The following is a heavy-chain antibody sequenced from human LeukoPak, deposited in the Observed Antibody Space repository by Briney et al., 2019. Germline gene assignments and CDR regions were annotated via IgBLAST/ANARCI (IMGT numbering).Heavy chain of an antibody. Sequence: GSLRLSCAASGFTFSSYWMSWVRQAPGKGLEWVANIKQDGSEKYYVDSVKGRFTISRDNAKNSLYLQMNSLRAEDTAVYYCARDSGYSYGLGVYWGQGILVTVSS. D-gene: IGHD5-18*01. CDR2: IKQDGSEK. J-gene: IGHJ4*02. V-gene: IGHV3-7*03. CDR3: ARDSGYSYGLGVY. CDR1: GFTFSSYW.